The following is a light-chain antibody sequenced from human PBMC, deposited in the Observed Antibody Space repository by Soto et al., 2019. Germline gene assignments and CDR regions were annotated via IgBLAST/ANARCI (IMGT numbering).Light chain of an antibody. V-gene: IGLV1-44*01. CDR1: SSNIGRNS. CDR2: SNN. CDR3: ASWDDNLNGPLL. Sequence: QSALTQPPSASGTPGQRVTISCSGGSSNIGRNSVSWYQQVPGTAPKLIIFSNNERPSGIPGRFSGSKSGASASLAIVGLQSEDEADYFCASWDDNLNGPLLFGGGTKLTVL. J-gene: IGLJ2*01.